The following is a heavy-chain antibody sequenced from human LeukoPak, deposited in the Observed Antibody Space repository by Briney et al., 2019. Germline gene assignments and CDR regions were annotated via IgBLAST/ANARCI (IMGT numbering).Heavy chain of an antibody. V-gene: IGHV3-30*04. J-gene: IGHJ6*03. CDR1: GFTFSSYA. CDR3: ARPRYSSSWYRYYYYMDV. Sequence: GGSLRLSCAASGFTFSSYAMHWVRQAPGKGLEWVAVISYDGSNKYYADSVKGRFTISRDNSKNTLYLQMNGLRAEDTAVYYCARPRYSSSWYRYYYYMDVWGKGTTVTVSS. CDR2: ISYDGSNK. D-gene: IGHD6-13*01.